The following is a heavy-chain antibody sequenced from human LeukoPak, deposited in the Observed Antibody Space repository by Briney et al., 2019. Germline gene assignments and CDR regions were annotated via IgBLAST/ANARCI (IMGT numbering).Heavy chain of an antibody. J-gene: IGHJ5*02. CDR2: INHSGST. CDR3: ARPGRYSYGYGARWFDP. CDR1: GGSFSGYY. Sequence: SETLSLTCAVYGGSFSGYYWSWIRQPPGKGLEWIGEINHSGSTNYNPSLKSRVTISVDTSKNQFSLKLSSVTAADTAVYYCARPGRYSYGYGARWFDPWGQGTLVTVSS. V-gene: IGHV4-34*01. D-gene: IGHD5-18*01.